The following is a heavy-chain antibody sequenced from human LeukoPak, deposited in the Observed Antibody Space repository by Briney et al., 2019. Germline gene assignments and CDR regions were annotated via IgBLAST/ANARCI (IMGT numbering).Heavy chain of an antibody. CDR3: ARDVAAAGLGDDAFDI. CDR2: IYTTSGST. Sequence: PSETLSLTCTVSGGSISISSCYYWSCIRQPAGKGLEWIGRIYTTSGSTNYNPSLKSRVTMSVDTSKNQFSLKLSSVTAADTAVYYCARDVAAAGLGDDAFDIWGQGTMVTVSS. CDR1: GGSISISSCYY. V-gene: IGHV4-61*02. J-gene: IGHJ3*02. D-gene: IGHD6-13*01.